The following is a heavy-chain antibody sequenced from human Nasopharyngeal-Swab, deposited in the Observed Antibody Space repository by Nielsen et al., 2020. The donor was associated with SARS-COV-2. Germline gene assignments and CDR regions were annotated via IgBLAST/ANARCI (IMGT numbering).Heavy chain of an antibody. CDR1: GFTFSSHW. V-gene: IGHV3-74*01. J-gene: IGHJ4*02. CDR2: INSDGSIT. CDR3: ARVWSSSWYYFDH. Sequence: GESLKISCAASGFTFSSHWMHWVRQAPGKGLVWVSRINSDGSITSYADSVKGRFTISRDNAKNTLYLQMNSLRAEDTAVYYCARVWSSSWYYFDHWGQGTLVTVSS. D-gene: IGHD6-13*01.